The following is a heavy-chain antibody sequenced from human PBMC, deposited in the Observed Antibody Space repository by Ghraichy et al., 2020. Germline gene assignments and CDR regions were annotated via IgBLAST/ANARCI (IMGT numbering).Heavy chain of an antibody. CDR1: GYVFNSYH. Sequence: ASVKVSCKAQGYVFNSYHISWVRQAPGQGLEWMGWINCDSGKTEYAQDFQDRVSRTADKSTSTVFMELRRLTSDDTAIYFCSRDACATCPPYYYGMDVLGQGTTVTVSS. CDR2: INCDSGKT. V-gene: IGHV1-18*01. J-gene: IGHJ6*02. CDR3: SRDACATCPPYYYGMDV.